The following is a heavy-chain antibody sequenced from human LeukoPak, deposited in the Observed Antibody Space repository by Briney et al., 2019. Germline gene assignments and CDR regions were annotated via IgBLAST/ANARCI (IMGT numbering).Heavy chain of an antibody. CDR1: GFTSSSYA. V-gene: IGHV3-23*01. J-gene: IGHJ4*02. CDR2: ISGSGGST. CDR3: AKLSGYDYYFDY. Sequence: GGSLRLSCAASGFTSSSYAMSWVRQAPGKGLGWVSAISGSGGSTYYADSGKGRFTISRDNSKNTLHLQINSLRAEDTAVYYCAKLSGYDYYFDYWGQGTLVTVSS. D-gene: IGHD5-12*01.